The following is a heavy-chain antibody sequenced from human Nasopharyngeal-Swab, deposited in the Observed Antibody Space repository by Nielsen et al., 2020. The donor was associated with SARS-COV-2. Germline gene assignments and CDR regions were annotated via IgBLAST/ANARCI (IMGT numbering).Heavy chain of an antibody. Sequence: ASVKVTCKASGYTFTSYARHWGRQAPGQRLEGMGWINAGNGNTKYSQKLQGRVTMTTDTSTSTAYMELRSLRSDDTAVYYCARGRSDIVVVPAAHPYYYYGMDVWGQGTTVTVSS. CDR3: ARGRSDIVVVPAAHPYYYYGMDV. CDR2: INAGNGNT. V-gene: IGHV1-3*01. J-gene: IGHJ6*02. D-gene: IGHD2-2*01. CDR1: GYTFTSYA.